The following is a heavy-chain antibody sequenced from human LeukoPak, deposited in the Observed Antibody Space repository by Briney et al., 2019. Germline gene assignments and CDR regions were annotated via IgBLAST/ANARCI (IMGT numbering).Heavy chain of an antibody. CDR3: ARVWVNDYGEYNWFDP. V-gene: IGHV1-2*02. CDR1: GYTFTAYY. D-gene: IGHD4-17*01. J-gene: IGHJ5*02. CDR2: MNPNSGGT. Sequence: ASVKVSCKTSGYTFTAYYIHWLRQAPGQGLEWMGWMNPNSGGTNYAQKFQGRVTMTRDTSISTAYMELSRLRSDNTAVYYCARVWVNDYGEYNWFDPWGQGTLVTVSS.